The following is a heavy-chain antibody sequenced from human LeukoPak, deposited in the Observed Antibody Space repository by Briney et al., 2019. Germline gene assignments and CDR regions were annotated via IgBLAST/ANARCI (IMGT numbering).Heavy chain of an antibody. CDR2: ISYDGSNK. V-gene: IGHV3-30-3*01. J-gene: IGHJ3*02. CDR1: GFTFSTYA. D-gene: IGHD2-15*01. CDR3: ARDRNCSGDNCFDAFDI. Sequence: GGSLRLSCAASGFTFSTYAIHWVRQAPGKGLEWVAVISYDGSNKYYADSVKGRFTISRDSSENTLYLQMNSLRAEDTAVYYCARDRNCSGDNCFDAFDIWGQGTVVTVSS.